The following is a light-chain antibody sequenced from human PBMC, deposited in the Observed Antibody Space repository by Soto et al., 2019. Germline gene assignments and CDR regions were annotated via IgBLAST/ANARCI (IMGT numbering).Light chain of an antibody. Sequence: QSALTQPASVSGSPGQSITISCTGTSSDVGGYNYVSWYQHHPGKAPKLMIYEVTNRPSGVSNRFSGSKSGNTASLTISGLQAEDEADYSCSSYTRSSTHWVFGGGTKLTVL. V-gene: IGLV2-14*01. CDR3: SSYTRSSTHWV. CDR1: SSDVGGYNY. J-gene: IGLJ3*02. CDR2: EVT.